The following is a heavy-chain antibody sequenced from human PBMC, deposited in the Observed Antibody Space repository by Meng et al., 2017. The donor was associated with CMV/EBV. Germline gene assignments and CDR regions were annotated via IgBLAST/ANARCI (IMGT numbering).Heavy chain of an antibody. CDR2: INPNSGGT. Sequence: ASVKGSCKASGYTFTGYYMHWVRQAPGQGLEWMGWINPNSGGTNYAQKFQGRVTMTRDTSISTAYMELSRLRSDDTAVYYCAKEGAAAGLTNYYYGMDVWGQGTTVTVSS. V-gene: IGHV1-2*02. J-gene: IGHJ6*02. D-gene: IGHD6-13*01. CDR3: AKEGAAAGLTNYYYGMDV. CDR1: GYTFTGYY.